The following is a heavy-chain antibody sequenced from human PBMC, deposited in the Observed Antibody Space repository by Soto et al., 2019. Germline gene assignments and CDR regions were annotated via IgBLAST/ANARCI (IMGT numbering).Heavy chain of an antibody. D-gene: IGHD5-18*01. Sequence: QVQLRQSGTEVKKPGASVTVACKASGYTLTSYAISWVRQAPGQGFECMGWINPYNGNTNYVQNFQGRITMPADTATGTAYMELRSLRSDDTAVYFCARSGYNYGYDYWGQGTLVTVSS. CDR3: ARSGYNYGYDY. J-gene: IGHJ4*02. V-gene: IGHV1-18*01. CDR1: GYTLTSYA. CDR2: INPYNGNT.